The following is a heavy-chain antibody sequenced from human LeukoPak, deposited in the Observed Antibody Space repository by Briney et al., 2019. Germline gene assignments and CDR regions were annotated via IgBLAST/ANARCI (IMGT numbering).Heavy chain of an antibody. D-gene: IGHD1-26*01. CDR1: GGSISSYY. CDR3: ARDGSYLL. J-gene: IGHJ4*02. Sequence: PSETLSLTCTVSGGSISSYYWSWIRQPPGKGLEWIGYIYYSGSTNYNPSLKSRVTISVDTSKNQFSLKLSSVTAADTAVYYCARDGSYLLWGQGTLVTVSS. V-gene: IGHV4-59*01. CDR2: IYYSGST.